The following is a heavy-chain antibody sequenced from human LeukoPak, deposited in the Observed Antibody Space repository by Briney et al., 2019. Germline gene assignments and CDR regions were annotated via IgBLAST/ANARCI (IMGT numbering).Heavy chain of an antibody. CDR1: GASIISTNW. CDR2: IYQSGYT. V-gene: IGHV4-4*02. CDR3: ARLVQPSSLGAFDI. J-gene: IGHJ3*02. D-gene: IGHD4/OR15-4a*01. Sequence: SGTLSLTCNVTGASIISTNWWNWVRQPPGKGLEWIGEIYQSGYTKYNPSLKSRVTMSVDTSKNQFSLKLSSVTAADTAVYYCARLVQPSSLGAFDIWGQGTMVTVSS.